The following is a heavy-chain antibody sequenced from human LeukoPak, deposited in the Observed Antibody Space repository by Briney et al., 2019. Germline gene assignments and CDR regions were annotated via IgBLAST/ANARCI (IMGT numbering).Heavy chain of an antibody. CDR1: GFIFRKYA. J-gene: IGHJ4*02. CDR3: AKVRDSSSWYLDY. D-gene: IGHD6-13*01. CDR2: ISGSGGST. Sequence: PGGSLRLTCAASGFIFRKYAMHWVRQAPGKGLEWVSAISGSGGSTYYADSVKGRFTISRDNSKNTLYLQMNSLRAEDTAVYFCAKVRDSSSWYLDYWGQGTLVTVSS. V-gene: IGHV3-23*01.